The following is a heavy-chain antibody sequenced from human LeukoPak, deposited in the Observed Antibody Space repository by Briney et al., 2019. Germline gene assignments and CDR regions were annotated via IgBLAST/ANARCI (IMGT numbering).Heavy chain of an antibody. CDR2: MNPSSGNT. Sequence: ALVKVSCKASGYTFTSYDINWVRQATGQGLEWMGWMNPSSGNTGYAQKFQGRVTMTRNTSISTAYMELSSLRSEDTAVYYCATGVVPIWFDPWGQGTLVTVSS. D-gene: IGHD3-3*01. J-gene: IGHJ5*02. V-gene: IGHV1-8*01. CDR3: ATGVVPIWFDP. CDR1: GYTFTSYD.